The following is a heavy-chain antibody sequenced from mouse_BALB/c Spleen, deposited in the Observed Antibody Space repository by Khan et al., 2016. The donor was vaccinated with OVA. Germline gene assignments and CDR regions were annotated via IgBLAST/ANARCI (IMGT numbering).Heavy chain of an antibody. V-gene: IGHV5-6*01. D-gene: IGHD2-10*01. CDR2: ISSDGSYT. J-gene: IGHJ4*01. CDR1: GFTFSSYG. Sequence: EVELVESGGDLVKPGGSLKLSCAASGFTFSSYGMSWVRQTPDKRLEWVATISSDGSYTYYPDSVKGRFTISRDNAKNTLYGQMSSLKSEETAKYYCARAYEGNREAMDYWGQGTSVTVSS. CDR3: ARAYEGNREAMDY.